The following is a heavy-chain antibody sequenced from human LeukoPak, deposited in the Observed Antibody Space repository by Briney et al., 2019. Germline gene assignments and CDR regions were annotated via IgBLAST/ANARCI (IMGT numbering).Heavy chain of an antibody. J-gene: IGHJ6*02. D-gene: IGHD6-13*01. Sequence: PGRSLRLSCAASGFTFSSYAMHWVRQAPGKGLEWVAVISYDGSNKYYADSVKGRFTISRDNSKNTVYLQMNSLRAEDTAIYYCAKDNWQRLVRGYYGMDVWGQGTTVTVSS. CDR1: GFTFSSYA. V-gene: IGHV3-30*04. CDR3: AKDNWQRLVRGYYGMDV. CDR2: ISYDGSNK.